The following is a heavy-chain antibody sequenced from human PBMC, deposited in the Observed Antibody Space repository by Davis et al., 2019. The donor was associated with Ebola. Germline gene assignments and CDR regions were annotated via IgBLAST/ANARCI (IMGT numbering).Heavy chain of an antibody. J-gene: IGHJ6*04. Sequence: GESLKISCAASGFTFSSYAMSWVRQAPGKGLEWVSTISGSGDNTYYADSVKGRFTVSRDNAKNSLYLQMNSLRAEDTALYYCAKDISVDIVASYGMDVWGKGTTVTVSS. D-gene: IGHD5-12*01. V-gene: IGHV3-23*01. CDR1: GFTFSSYA. CDR2: ISGSGDNT. CDR3: AKDISVDIVASYGMDV.